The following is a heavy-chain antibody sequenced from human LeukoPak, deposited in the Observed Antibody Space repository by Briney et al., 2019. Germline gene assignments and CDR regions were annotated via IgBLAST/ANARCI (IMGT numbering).Heavy chain of an antibody. CDR1: GFAFSSYA. Sequence: GGSLRLSCAASGFAFSSYAMHWVRQAPGKGLEWVAIIWYDGSNSYYADSVKGRFTISRDNSKNTLSLQMNSLRAEDTAIYYCAKDQRGSYYYYFDYWGQGSLVPVSS. D-gene: IGHD1-26*01. J-gene: IGHJ4*02. CDR3: AKDQRGSYYYYFDY. V-gene: IGHV3-30*02. CDR2: IWYDGSNS.